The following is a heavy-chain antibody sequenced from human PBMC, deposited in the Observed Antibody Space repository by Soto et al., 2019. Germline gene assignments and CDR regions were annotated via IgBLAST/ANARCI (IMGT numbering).Heavy chain of an antibody. Sequence: SETLSLTCTVSGDSVNSDNYYWSWIRQPPGKGLEWIGYVYRTGTTNYNPSLKSRLDISVDTSKNQFSLNLNSVTTADAAVYYCATSRFLEWLLCDYWGQGILVTVSS. D-gene: IGHD3-3*01. CDR2: VYRTGTT. CDR1: GDSVNSDNYY. V-gene: IGHV4-61*01. CDR3: ATSRFLEWLLCDY. J-gene: IGHJ4*02.